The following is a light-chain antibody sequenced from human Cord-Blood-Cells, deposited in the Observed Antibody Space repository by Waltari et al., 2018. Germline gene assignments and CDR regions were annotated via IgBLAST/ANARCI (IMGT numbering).Light chain of an antibody. CDR1: QSVSSY. CDR2: DAS. CDR3: QQRSNWLT. Sequence: DIVLTQSPAPLSLSPAERATLSCRASQSVSSYLAWYQQKPGQAPRLLIYDASNRATGIPARFSGSGSGTDFTLTISSREPEDFAVYYCQQRSNWLTFGGGTKGEIK. J-gene: IGKJ4*01. V-gene: IGKV3-11*01.